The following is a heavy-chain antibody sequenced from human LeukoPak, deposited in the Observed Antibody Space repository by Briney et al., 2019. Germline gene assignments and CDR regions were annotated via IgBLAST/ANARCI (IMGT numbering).Heavy chain of an antibody. CDR3: ARGRRDGYNLEYFDK. D-gene: IGHD5-24*01. J-gene: IGHJ4*02. V-gene: IGHV4-39*01. CDR1: GGSITSSSYY. CDR2: FYYSGST. Sequence: SETLSLTCTVSGGSITSSSYYWGWIRQPPGKGLQWIGSFYYSGSTYYNPSLKSRVTIYVDTSKNQFSLKLSSVTAADTAVYYCARGRRDGYNLEYFDKWGQGTLVTVSS.